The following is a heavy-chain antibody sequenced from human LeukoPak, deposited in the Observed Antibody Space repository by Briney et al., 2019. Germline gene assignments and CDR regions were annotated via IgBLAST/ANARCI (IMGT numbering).Heavy chain of an antibody. Sequence: ASVKVSRKASGYTFTGYYMHWVRQAPGQGLEWMGRINPNSGGTNYAQKFQGRVTMTRDTSISTAYMELSRLRSDDTAVYYCARIGKTSFYYGSGSYHDNPDYWGQGTLVTVSS. J-gene: IGHJ4*02. CDR1: GYTFTGYY. D-gene: IGHD3-10*01. CDR3: ARIGKTSFYYGSGSYHDNPDY. CDR2: INPNSGGT. V-gene: IGHV1-2*06.